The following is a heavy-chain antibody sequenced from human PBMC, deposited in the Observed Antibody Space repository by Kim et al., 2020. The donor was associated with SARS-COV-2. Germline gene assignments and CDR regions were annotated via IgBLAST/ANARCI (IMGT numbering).Heavy chain of an antibody. V-gene: IGHV2-5*02. CDR2: IYWDDDK. CDR1: GFSLSTGGVG. Sequence: SGPTLVNPTQTLTLTCTFSGFSLSTGGVGVGWIRQPPGKALEWLALIYWDDDKRYSPSLKNRLTITKDTSKNQVVLTMTNMDPVDTATYYCARLKYNYGIFWFYSWGQGTLVTVSS. J-gene: IGHJ5*01. D-gene: IGHD3-9*01. CDR3: ARLKYNYGIFWFYS.